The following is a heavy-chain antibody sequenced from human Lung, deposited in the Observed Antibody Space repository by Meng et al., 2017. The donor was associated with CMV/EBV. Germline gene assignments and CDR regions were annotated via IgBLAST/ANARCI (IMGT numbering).Heavy chain of an antibody. D-gene: IGHD1-26*01. V-gene: IGHV3-33*06. CDR1: GCTFSSSG. Sequence: SGCTFSSSGRHWVRQAPGKGLEWVAVIWYDGSNKYYADSVKGRFTISRDNSKNTLYLQMNSLRAEDTAVYYCAKDHTGGIVGADVDYWGQGTLVTVSS. CDR3: AKDHTGGIVGADVDY. J-gene: IGHJ4*02. CDR2: IWYDGSNK.